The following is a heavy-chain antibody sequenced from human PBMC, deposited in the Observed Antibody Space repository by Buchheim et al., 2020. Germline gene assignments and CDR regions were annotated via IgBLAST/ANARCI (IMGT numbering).Heavy chain of an antibody. D-gene: IGHD1-26*01. CDR2: IYYSGST. CDR1: GGSISSSSYY. CDR3: ARVSGSYRLTRLYYYYYGMDV. V-gene: IGHV4-39*01. Sequence: QLQLQESGPGLVKPSETLSLTCTVSGGSISSSSYYWGWIRQPPGKGLEWIGSIYYSGSTYYNPSLKRRVTISVDTSKNQFSLKLSSVTAADTAVYYCARVSGSYRLTRLYYYYYGMDVWGQGTT. J-gene: IGHJ6*02.